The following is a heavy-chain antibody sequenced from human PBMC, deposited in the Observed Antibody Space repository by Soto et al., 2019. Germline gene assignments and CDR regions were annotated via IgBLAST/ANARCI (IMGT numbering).Heavy chain of an antibody. V-gene: IGHV4-59*01. CDR2: IYYSGST. D-gene: IGHD4-17*01. J-gene: IGHJ4*02. CDR1: GGSISSYY. CDR3: ARATVPYYFDY. Sequence: SETLSLTCTVSGGSISSYYWSWIRQPPGKGLEWIGYIYYSGSTNYNPSLKSRVTISVDASKNQFSLKLSSVTAADTAVYYCARATVPYYFDYWGQGTLVTVSS.